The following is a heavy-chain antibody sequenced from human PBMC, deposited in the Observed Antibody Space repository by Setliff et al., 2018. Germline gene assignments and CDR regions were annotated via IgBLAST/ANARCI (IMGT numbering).Heavy chain of an antibody. CDR1: GFTFDNHA. Sequence: GGSLRLSCEVSGFTFDNHAMHWVRQAPGKGLEWVANIKQDGSERYYVDSVKGRFTISRDNSKNTLYLQMNSLRPEDTAVYYCARTCSGSGCYAGLESWGQGTPVTVSS. J-gene: IGHJ4*02. CDR3: ARTCSGSGCYAGLES. CDR2: IKQDGSER. D-gene: IGHD2-15*01. V-gene: IGHV3-7*01.